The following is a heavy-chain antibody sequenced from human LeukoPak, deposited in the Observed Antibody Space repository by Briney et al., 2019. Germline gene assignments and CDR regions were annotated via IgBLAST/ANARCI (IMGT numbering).Heavy chain of an antibody. CDR2: IRNDANTDAT. V-gene: IGHV3-73*01. Sequence: GGSYRLSCAASEFTFSGSAIYWVRQASGKGLEWVGRIRNDANTDATTYAASVQGRFTISRDDSQNTAYLQMNSLKPEDTAVYYCNSWNHLDYWGQGTLVTVSS. CDR1: EFTFSGSA. D-gene: IGHD1-14*01. CDR3: NSWNHLDY. J-gene: IGHJ4*02.